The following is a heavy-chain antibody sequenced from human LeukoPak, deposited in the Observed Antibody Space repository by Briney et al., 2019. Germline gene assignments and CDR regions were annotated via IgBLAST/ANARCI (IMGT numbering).Heavy chain of an antibody. Sequence: SETLSLTCAVYGGSFSGYYWSWIRQPPGKGLERIGYIYYSGSTYYNPSLKSRVTISVDTSKNQFSLKLSSVTAADTAVYYCARGRGGSCYSVCDYYYGMDVWGQGTTVTVSS. D-gene: IGHD2-15*01. J-gene: IGHJ6*02. CDR3: ARGRGGSCYSVCDYYYGMDV. V-gene: IGHV4-30-4*08. CDR1: GGSFSGYY. CDR2: IYYSGST.